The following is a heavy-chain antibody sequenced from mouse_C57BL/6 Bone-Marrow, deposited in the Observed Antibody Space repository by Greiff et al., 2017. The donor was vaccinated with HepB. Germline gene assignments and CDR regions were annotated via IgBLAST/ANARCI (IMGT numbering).Heavy chain of an antibody. D-gene: IGHD1-1*01. J-gene: IGHJ3*01. V-gene: IGHV1-82*01. CDR1: GYAFSSSW. CDR3: ARPPIYYGSSYPAY. Sequence: QVQLQQSGPELVKPGASVKISCKASGYAFSSSWMNWVKQRPGKGLEWIGRIYPGDGDTNYNGKFKGKATLTADKSSSTAYMQLSSLTSEDSAVYLCARPPIYYGSSYPAYWGQGTLVTVSA. CDR2: IYPGDGDT.